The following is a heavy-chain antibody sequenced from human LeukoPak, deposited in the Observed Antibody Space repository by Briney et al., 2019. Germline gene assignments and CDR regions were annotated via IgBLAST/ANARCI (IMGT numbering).Heavy chain of an antibody. J-gene: IGHJ4*02. CDR2: ISSSSSYI. CDR1: GFSLSSYW. V-gene: IGHV3-21*01. D-gene: IGHD6-13*01. Sequence: PGGSLRLSCAASGFSLSSYWMTWVRQAPGKGLEWVSSISSSSSYIYYADSVKGRFTISRDNAKNSLYLQMNSLRAEDTAVYYCARDLAAASDYWGQGTLVTVSS. CDR3: ARDLAAASDY.